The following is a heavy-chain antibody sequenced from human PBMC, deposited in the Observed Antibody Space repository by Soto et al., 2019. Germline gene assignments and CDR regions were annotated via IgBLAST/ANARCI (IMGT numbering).Heavy chain of an antibody. D-gene: IGHD2-8*01. J-gene: IGHJ6*03. CDR2: IRFDGSNI. CDR3: SRARSRKWYYYYYMDV. CDR1: GVIFGGYG. Sequence: PGGSLRLSCVAPGVIFGGYGMHWVRQAPCKGLEWVAVIRFDGSNIYYADSVKGRFTISRDNSKNTLYLQMNSLRAEDTAVYYCSRARSRKWYYYYYMDVWGKGTTVTVSS. V-gene: IGHV3-30*02.